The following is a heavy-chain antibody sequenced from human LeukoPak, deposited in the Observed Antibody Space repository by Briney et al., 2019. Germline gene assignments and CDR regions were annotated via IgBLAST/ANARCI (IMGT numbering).Heavy chain of an antibody. CDR3: ARSQWLRFDAFDL. CDR2: IKQDGSEK. CDR1: GFSFSTSW. V-gene: IGHV3-7*04. Sequence: PGGSLRLSCAGSGFSFSTSWMGWVRQVPGQGLQWVANIKQDGSEKYYVDSVKGRFTISRDNPEKSLYLQMSSLRVEDTAVYYCARSQWLRFDAFDLWGQGTMVTVSS. J-gene: IGHJ3*01. D-gene: IGHD5-12*01.